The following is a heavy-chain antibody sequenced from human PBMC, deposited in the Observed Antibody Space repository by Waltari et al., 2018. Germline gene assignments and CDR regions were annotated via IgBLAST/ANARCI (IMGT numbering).Heavy chain of an antibody. Sequence: EVQLVESGGGLVQPGGSLRLSCAASGFTFSSYEMNWVRQAPGKGRGGVSYISRSGSSIYYADSVKGRFTISRDNAKNSLYLQMNSLRAEDTAVYYCASLGYGDYVAAFDIWGQGTMVTVSS. V-gene: IGHV3-48*03. CDR3: ASLGYGDYVAAFDI. CDR1: GFTFSSYE. D-gene: IGHD4-17*01. J-gene: IGHJ3*02. CDR2: ISRSGSSI.